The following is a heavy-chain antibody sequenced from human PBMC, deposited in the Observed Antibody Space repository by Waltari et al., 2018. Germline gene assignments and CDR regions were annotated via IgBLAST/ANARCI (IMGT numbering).Heavy chain of an antibody. V-gene: IGHV4-39*07. J-gene: IGHJ3*02. CDR2: IYYSGST. Sequence: QLQLQESGPGLVKPSETLSLTCTVSGCSISSSSYYWGWIRQPPGKGLEWIGSIYYSGSTYYNPSRKIRVTISVDTSKNQFSLKLSSVTAADTAVYYCARVLVASDAFDIWGQGTMVTVSS. CDR1: GCSISSSSYY. CDR3: ARVLVASDAFDI. D-gene: IGHD5-12*01.